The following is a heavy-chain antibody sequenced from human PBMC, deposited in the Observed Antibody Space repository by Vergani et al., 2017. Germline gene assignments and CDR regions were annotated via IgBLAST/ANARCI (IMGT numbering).Heavy chain of an antibody. CDR3: AKANPRNRGYDYLYYYHAMDV. D-gene: IGHD5-12*01. J-gene: IGHJ6*02. CDR2: ISGSGGST. Sequence: EVQLLESGGDLVQPGGSLRLSCAASGFTFNHYAMNWVGQAPGKGLEWVTGISGSGGSTYYAGSVKGRFTISRDSSKNTLYLQMNSLSAGETAVYYCAKANPRNRGYDYLYYYHAMDVWGQGTTVTVSS. V-gene: IGHV3-23*01. CDR1: GFTFNHYA.